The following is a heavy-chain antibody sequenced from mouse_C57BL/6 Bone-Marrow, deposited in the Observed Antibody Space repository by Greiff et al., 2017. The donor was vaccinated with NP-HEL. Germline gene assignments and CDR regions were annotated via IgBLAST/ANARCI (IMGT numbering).Heavy chain of an antibody. V-gene: IGHV1-82*01. Sequence: VQLQQSGPELVKPGASVKISCQASGYAFSSSWMNWVKQRPGKGLVWIGRIYPGDGDTNYNGKFKGKATLTADKSSSTAYMQLSSLTSEDSAVYFCARWLGPWYFDVWGTGTTVTVSS. CDR3: ARWLGPWYFDV. D-gene: IGHD4-1*01. J-gene: IGHJ1*03. CDR1: GYAFSSSW. CDR2: IYPGDGDT.